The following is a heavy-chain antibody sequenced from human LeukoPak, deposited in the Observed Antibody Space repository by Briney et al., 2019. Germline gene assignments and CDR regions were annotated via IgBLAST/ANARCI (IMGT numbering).Heavy chain of an antibody. V-gene: IGHV5-51*01. D-gene: IGHD3-3*01. J-gene: IGHJ5*02. Sequence: GESLKISCKGSGYSSTSYWIGWVRQMPGKGLEWMGIIYPGDSDTRYSPSFQGQVTISADKSISTAYLQWSSLKASDTAMYYCARQYYDFWSGYTQRNWFDPWGQGTLVTVSS. CDR3: ARQYYDFWSGYTQRNWFDP. CDR1: GYSSTSYW. CDR2: IYPGDSDT.